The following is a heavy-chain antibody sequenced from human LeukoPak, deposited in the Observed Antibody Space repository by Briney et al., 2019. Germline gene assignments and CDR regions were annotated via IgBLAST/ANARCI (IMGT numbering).Heavy chain of an antibody. CDR1: GYSFTSYW. CDR3: ARPNWRLDAFDI. V-gene: IGHV5-51*01. D-gene: IGHD6-25*01. Sequence: GESLKISCKGSGYSFTSYWIGWVRHMPGQGLEWMGIIYPGDSDTSYSPSFPGQVTISTDKSISTAYLQWSSLKASDTAMYYCARPNWRLDAFDIWGQGTMVTASS. J-gene: IGHJ3*02. CDR2: IYPGDSDT.